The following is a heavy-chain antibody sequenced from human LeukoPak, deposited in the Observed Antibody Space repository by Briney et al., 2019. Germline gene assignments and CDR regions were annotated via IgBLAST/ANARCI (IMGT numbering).Heavy chain of an antibody. CDR1: GFTFSSYE. V-gene: IGHV3-48*03. D-gene: IGHD5-24*01. Sequence: GGSLRLSCAASGFTFSSYEMNWVRQAPGKGLEWISYISGTSSTIYYADSATGRFTISRDNAKNSLYLQMNSLRAEDTAIYYCASRWRWLQYWGQGALVTVSS. CDR3: ASRWRWLQY. CDR2: ISGTSSTI. J-gene: IGHJ4*02.